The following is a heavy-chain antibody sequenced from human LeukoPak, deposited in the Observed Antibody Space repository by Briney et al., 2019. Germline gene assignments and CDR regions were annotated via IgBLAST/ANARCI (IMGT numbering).Heavy chain of an antibody. CDR2: IYYTGST. J-gene: IGHJ4*02. CDR1: GGSISGDY. Sequence: PSETLSLTCTVSGGSISGDYWSWIRQPPGKGLEWVAYIYYTGSTNYNPSLKSRVTISVDTSKNQFSLRLSSVTAADTAVYYCARLQGDSTAVFDYWGQGTPVSVSS. CDR3: ARLQGDSTAVFDY. D-gene: IGHD2-21*01. V-gene: IGHV4-59*01.